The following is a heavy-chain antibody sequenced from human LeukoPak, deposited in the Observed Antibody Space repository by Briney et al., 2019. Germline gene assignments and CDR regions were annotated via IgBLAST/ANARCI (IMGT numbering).Heavy chain of an antibody. Sequence: TGGSLRLSCAASGSTFDDYAMHWVRQAPGKGLEWVSGISWNSGSIGYADSVKGRFTISRDNAKNSLYLQMNSLRAEDTALYYCAKDRSEYYYGSGSFPRHPFDYWGQGTLVTVSS. CDR1: GSTFDDYA. V-gene: IGHV3-9*01. D-gene: IGHD3-10*01. CDR3: AKDRSEYYYGSGSFPRHPFDY. J-gene: IGHJ4*02. CDR2: ISWNSGSI.